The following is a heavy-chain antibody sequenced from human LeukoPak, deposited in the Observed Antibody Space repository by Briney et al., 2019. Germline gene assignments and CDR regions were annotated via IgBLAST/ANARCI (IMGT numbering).Heavy chain of an antibody. D-gene: IGHD2-15*01. CDR2: IKQDGSET. CDR3: ARPSFTQGSYFDY. CDR1: GFTFISYW. V-gene: IGHV3-7*01. Sequence: GGSLRLSCAASGFTFISYWMSWVRQAPGKGLEWVANIKQDGSETYYVDSVKGRFTISRDNAKNSLYLQMSSLSAEDTAVYYCARPSFTQGSYFDYWGQGTLVTVSS. J-gene: IGHJ4*02.